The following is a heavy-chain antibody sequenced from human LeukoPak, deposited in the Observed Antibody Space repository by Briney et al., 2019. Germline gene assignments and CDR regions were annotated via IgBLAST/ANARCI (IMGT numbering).Heavy chain of an antibody. CDR1: GFTVSSKH. Sequence: GGSLRLSCAASGFTVSSKHMSWVRQAPGRGRGRVSVIYGGRITYHAEPVKGRFNIPRNNSNNTVYLQMNSLRAEDTAVYYCARALGGYGDYDGYWGQGTLVTVSS. V-gene: IGHV3-53*01. D-gene: IGHD4-17*01. J-gene: IGHJ4*02. CDR3: ARALGGYGDYDGY. CDR2: IYGGRIT.